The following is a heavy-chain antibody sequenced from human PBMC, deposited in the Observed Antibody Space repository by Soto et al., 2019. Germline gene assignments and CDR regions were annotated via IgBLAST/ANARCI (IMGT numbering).Heavy chain of an antibody. Sequence: GESLKISCKGSGYSFTTSWIIWVRQMPGKGLEWMGRIDPSDSYTNYSPSFQGHVTISADKPISTAYLQWSSLKASDTAMYYCARLQHYGMDLWGQGTTVTVSS. CDR1: GYSFTTSW. V-gene: IGHV5-10-1*01. CDR3: ARLQHYGMDL. J-gene: IGHJ6*02. CDR2: IDPSDSYT.